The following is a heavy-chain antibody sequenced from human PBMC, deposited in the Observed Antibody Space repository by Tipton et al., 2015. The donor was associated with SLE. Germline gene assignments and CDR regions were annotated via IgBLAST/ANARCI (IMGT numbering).Heavy chain of an antibody. CDR2: IYGDGSST. CDR1: GFTFSSYA. J-gene: IGHJ4*02. CDR3: ALQRGYSYGFDY. V-gene: IGHV3-23*03. Sequence: SLRLSCAASGFTFSSYAMNWVRQAPWKGLEWVSGIYGDGSSTYYADSVRGRFTISRDNSKNTLYLQMHSLRAEDTAVYYCALQRGYSYGFDYWGQGTLVTVSS. D-gene: IGHD5-18*01.